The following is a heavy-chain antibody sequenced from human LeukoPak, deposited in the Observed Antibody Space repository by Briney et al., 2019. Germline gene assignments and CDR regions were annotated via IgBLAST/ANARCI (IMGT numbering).Heavy chain of an antibody. J-gene: IGHJ4*02. D-gene: IGHD5-12*01. CDR2: IYYSGST. CDR3: ARVEVYSGWLFDY. CDR1: GGSISSGGYS. Sequence: TSETLSLTCAVSGGSISSGGYSWSWIRQPPGKGLEWIGYIYYSGSTYYNPSLKSRVTISVDTSKNQFSLKLSSVTAADTAVYYCARVEVYSGWLFDYWGQGTLVTVSS. V-gene: IGHV4-30-4*07.